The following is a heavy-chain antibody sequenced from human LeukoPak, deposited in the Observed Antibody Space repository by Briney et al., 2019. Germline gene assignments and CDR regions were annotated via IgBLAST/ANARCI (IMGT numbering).Heavy chain of an antibody. D-gene: IGHD3-22*01. V-gene: IGHV3-33*06. J-gene: IGHJ4*02. CDR2: IWYDGSNK. CDR3: AKDQGYYDSSGCGPIVGYFDY. Sequence: GGSLRLSCAASGFTFSSYGMHWVRQAPGKGLEWVAVIWYDGSNKYYADSVKGRFTISRDNSKNTLYLQMNSLRAEDTAVYYCAKDQGYYDSSGCGPIVGYFDYWGQGTLVTVSS. CDR1: GFTFSSYG.